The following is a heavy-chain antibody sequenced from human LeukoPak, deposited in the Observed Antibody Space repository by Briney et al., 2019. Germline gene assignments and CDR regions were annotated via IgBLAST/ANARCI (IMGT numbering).Heavy chain of an antibody. D-gene: IGHD1-14*01. Sequence: SETLSLTCAVFGGSFSGYYWSWIRQPPGKGLEWIGEINHSGSTIYNPSFKSRVTISVDTSKNQVSLKLSSVTAADTAVYYCARVNRHDAFDIWGQGTMVTVSS. CDR1: GGSFSGYY. CDR3: ARVNRHDAFDI. J-gene: IGHJ3*02. V-gene: IGHV4-34*01. CDR2: INHSGST.